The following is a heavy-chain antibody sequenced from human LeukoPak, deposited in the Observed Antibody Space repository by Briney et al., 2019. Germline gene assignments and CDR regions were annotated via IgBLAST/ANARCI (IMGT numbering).Heavy chain of an antibody. CDR2: IRSSDGST. Sequence: SGGPLRLSCAASGFIFRSFAMSWVRQAPGKGLEWVSIIRSSDGSTNYADSVRGRFTISRDNSKNILYLQMNSLRADDTAVYYCAKGGGTSYGYIPYWGQGSLVTVSS. D-gene: IGHD5-18*01. CDR3: AKGGGTSYGYIPY. V-gene: IGHV3-23*01. J-gene: IGHJ4*02. CDR1: GFIFRSFA.